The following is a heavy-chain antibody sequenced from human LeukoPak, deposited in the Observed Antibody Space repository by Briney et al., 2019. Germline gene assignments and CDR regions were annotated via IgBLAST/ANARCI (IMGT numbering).Heavy chain of an antibody. CDR1: GYTFTSYG. J-gene: IGHJ6*02. V-gene: IGHV1-18*01. CDR3: ARDFQLVAIFGVVNYYYGMDV. CDR2: ISAYNGNT. D-gene: IGHD3-3*01. Sequence: GASVKVSCKASGYTFTSYGISWVRQAPGQGLEWMGWISAYNGNTNYAQKLQGRVTMTTDTSTSTAYMELRSLRSDDTAVYYCARDFQLVAIFGVVNYYYGMDVWGQGTTVTVSS.